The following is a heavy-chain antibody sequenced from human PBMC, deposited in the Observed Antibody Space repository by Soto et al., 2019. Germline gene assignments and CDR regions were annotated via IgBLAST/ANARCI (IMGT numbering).Heavy chain of an antibody. V-gene: IGHV3-9*01. CDR2: ISWNSGSI. CDR3: AKAHSRGWSRSGIDY. D-gene: IGHD6-19*01. CDR1: GFTFDDYA. Sequence: EVQLVESGGGLVQPGRSLRLSCAASGFTFDDYAMHWVRQAPGKGLEWVSGISWNSGSIGYADSVKGRFTISRDNAKNSRYLQMNSLRAEDTALYYCAKAHSRGWSRSGIDYWGQGTLVTVSS. J-gene: IGHJ4*02.